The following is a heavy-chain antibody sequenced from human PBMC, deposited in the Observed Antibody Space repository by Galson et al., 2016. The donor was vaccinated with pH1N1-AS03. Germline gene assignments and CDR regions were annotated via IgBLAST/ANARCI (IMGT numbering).Heavy chain of an antibody. V-gene: IGHV3-23*01. CDR1: EFSFSRFA. Sequence: SLRLSCAASEFSFSRFAMAWVRQAPGKGLEWVSSIIGSGENTLYAESAKGRFTISRDNSKNTLYLQLNSLRAEDTALYYCAKGRGDCSDATCYRFGRWGKGTLVTVSS. CDR2: IIGSGENT. J-gene: IGHJ4*02. D-gene: IGHD2-15*01. CDR3: AKGRGDCSDATCYRFGR.